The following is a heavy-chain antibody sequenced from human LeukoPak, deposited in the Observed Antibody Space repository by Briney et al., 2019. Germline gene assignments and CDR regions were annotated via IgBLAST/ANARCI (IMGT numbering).Heavy chain of an antibody. Sequence: ASVKVSCKASGYTFTGYYMHWVRQAPGQGLEWMGWINPNSGGTNYAQKFQGRVTMTRDTSISTAYMELSRLRSDDTAVYYCARDSSSWYPDRSYYYYYMDVWGEGTTVTISS. D-gene: IGHD6-13*01. J-gene: IGHJ6*03. CDR3: ARDSSSWYPDRSYYYYYMDV. CDR2: INPNSGGT. V-gene: IGHV1-2*02. CDR1: GYTFTGYY.